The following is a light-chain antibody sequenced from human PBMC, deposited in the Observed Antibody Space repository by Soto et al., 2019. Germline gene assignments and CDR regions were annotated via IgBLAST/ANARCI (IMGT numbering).Light chain of an antibody. V-gene: IGKV1-5*03. CDR3: QQLKTFPVT. J-gene: IGKJ5*01. CDR1: QSISRL. CDR2: KAS. Sequence: DIQMTQSPSTLSASVGDRVTITCRASQSISRLLAWYQQKPGKAPKLLIYKASNLESGVPSRFSGSRSGTEFTLTISSLQPDDSATYFCQQLKTFPVTFGQGTRLEIK.